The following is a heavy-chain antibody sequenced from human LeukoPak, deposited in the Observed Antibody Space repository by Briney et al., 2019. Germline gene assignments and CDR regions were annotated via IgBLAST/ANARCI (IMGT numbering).Heavy chain of an antibody. CDR2: INPHNGGT. J-gene: IGHJ5*02. V-gene: IGHV1-2*02. CDR3: ARAPPRGSLNWFDP. D-gene: IGHD1-26*01. Sequence: ASVKVSCKTSGYTFTGYFIHWVRQAPGQGLEWMGWINPHNGGTNSAQKFQGRLTMTRDTSIITVYVELSRLRSDDTAVYYCARAPPRGSLNWFDPWGQGTLVTVSS. CDR1: GYTFTGYF.